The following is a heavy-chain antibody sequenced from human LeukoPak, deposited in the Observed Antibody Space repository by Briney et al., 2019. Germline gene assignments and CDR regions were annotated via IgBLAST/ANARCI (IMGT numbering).Heavy chain of an antibody. V-gene: IGHV1-18*01. Sequence: ASVKVSCKASGGTFSSYAISWVRQAPGQGLEWMGWISAYNGNTNYAQKLQGRVTMTTDTSTSTAYMELRSLRSDDTAVYYCARGLYSSGWSDYWGQGTLVTVSS. J-gene: IGHJ4*02. CDR3: ARGLYSSGWSDY. D-gene: IGHD6-19*01. CDR2: ISAYNGNT. CDR1: GGTFSSYA.